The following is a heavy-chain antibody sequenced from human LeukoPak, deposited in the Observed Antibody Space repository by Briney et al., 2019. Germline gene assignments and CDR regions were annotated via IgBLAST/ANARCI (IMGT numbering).Heavy chain of an antibody. CDR3: AKSHQRYFEILDN. CDR1: GFTFSNAW. D-gene: IGHD3-9*01. V-gene: IGHV3-15*01. CDR2: IKSKTDGGTT. J-gene: IGHJ4*02. Sequence: GGSLRLSCAASGFTFSNAWMSWVRQAPGKGLEWVGRIKSKTDGGTTDYAAPVKGRFTISRDDSKNTLYLQMNSLRAEDTAVYYCAKSHQRYFEILDNWGQGALVTVSS.